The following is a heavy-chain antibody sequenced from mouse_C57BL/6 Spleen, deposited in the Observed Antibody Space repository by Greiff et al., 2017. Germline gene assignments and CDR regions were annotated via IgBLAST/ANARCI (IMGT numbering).Heavy chain of an antibody. V-gene: IGHV1-39*01. CDR2: INPNYGTT. CDR1: GYSFTDYN. D-gene: IGHD2-4*01. J-gene: IGHJ4*01. Sequence: VHVKQSGPELVKPGASVKISCKASGYSFTDYNMNWVKQSNGKSLEWIGVINPNYGTTSYNQKFKGKATLTVDHSSSTAYMQLNSLTSEDSAVYYCARKVYYDYDGYAMDYWGQGTSVTVSS. CDR3: ARKVYYDYDGYAMDY.